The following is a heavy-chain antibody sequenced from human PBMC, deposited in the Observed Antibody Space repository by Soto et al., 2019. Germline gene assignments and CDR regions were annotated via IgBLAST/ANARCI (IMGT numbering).Heavy chain of an antibody. Sequence: QVQLVQSGAEVKKPGSSVKVSCKASGGTFSSYAISWVRQAPGQGLEWMGGIIPIFGTANYAQKLQGRVTITADESPSTAYLELRSLRSDDTAVYYCARELSTMVVQLWLPSPSHNYYYGMDVWGQGTTVTVSS. V-gene: IGHV1-69*01. D-gene: IGHD5-18*01. CDR2: IIPIFGTA. CDR3: ARELSTMVVQLWLPSPSHNYYYGMDV. J-gene: IGHJ6*02. CDR1: GGTFSSYA.